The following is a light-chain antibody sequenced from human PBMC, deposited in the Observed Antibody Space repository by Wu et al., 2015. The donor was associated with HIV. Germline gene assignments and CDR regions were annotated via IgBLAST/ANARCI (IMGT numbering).Light chain of an antibody. CDR1: QSISSY. Sequence: DVQMTQSPSSLSASVGDRVTITCRASQSISSYLNWYQQKPGKAPKLLIYAASSLQSGLPSRFSGSGSGTDFTLTISSLQPEDSATYYCQQSYSTPYTFGQGTKLEIK. J-gene: IGKJ2*01. CDR2: AAS. CDR3: QQSYSTPYT. V-gene: IGKV1-39*01.